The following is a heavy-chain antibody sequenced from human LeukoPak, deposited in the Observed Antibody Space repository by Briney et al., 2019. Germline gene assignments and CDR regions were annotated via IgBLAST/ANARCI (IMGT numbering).Heavy chain of an antibody. D-gene: IGHD6-13*01. Sequence: PSETLSLTCTVSGGSISSSSYTGGGIRQPPGKGLEWIGSIYYSGSTYYNPSLKSRVTISVDTSKNQFSLKLSSVTAADTAVYYCARLLRQQLGFDYWGQGTLVTVSS. CDR3: ARLLRQQLGFDY. CDR1: GGSISSSSYT. CDR2: IYYSGST. J-gene: IGHJ4*02. V-gene: IGHV4-39*01.